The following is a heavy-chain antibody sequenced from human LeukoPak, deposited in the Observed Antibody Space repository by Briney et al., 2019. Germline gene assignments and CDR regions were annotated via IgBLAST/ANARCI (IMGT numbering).Heavy chain of an antibody. D-gene: IGHD3-22*01. CDR1: GFTFSSYS. CDR2: ISSSSSTI. Sequence: GGSLRLSCAASGFTFSSYSMNWVRQAPGKGLEWVSYISSSSSTIYYADSVKGRFTISRDNAKNSLYLQMNSLRAEDTAVYYCAKIGPVHYDSSGYYLDYWGQGTLVTVSS. CDR3: AKIGPVHYDSSGYYLDY. J-gene: IGHJ4*02. V-gene: IGHV3-48*01.